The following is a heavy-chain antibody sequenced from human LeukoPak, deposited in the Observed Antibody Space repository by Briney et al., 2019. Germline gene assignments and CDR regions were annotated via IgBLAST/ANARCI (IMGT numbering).Heavy chain of an antibody. V-gene: IGHV2-5*01. CDR1: GFSLSTSGVS. CDR3: AHKGSYGTFDY. CDR2: IYWNDDK. J-gene: IGHJ4*02. Sequence: SGPTLVKPTQTLTLTCTFSGFSLSTSGVSVGWIRQPPGTALEWLALIYWNDDKGYSPSLKNRLTITKDTSENQVVLTVTNMDPVDTATYFCAHKGSYGTFDYWGQGTLVTVSS. D-gene: IGHD5-18*01.